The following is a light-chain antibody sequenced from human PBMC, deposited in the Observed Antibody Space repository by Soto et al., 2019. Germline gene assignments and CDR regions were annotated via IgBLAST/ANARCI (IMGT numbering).Light chain of an antibody. Sequence: DLQVTQSPSSLSASVGDRVAITCRASQNIGNYLSWYAQKPGKAPKLLIYGASSLQSGVPSRFSGSGSGTHFTLTISSLQPEDFATYYCQQSDSIPFTFGQGTKLEMK. V-gene: IGKV1-39*01. J-gene: IGKJ2*01. CDR1: QNIGNY. CDR2: GAS. CDR3: QQSDSIPFT.